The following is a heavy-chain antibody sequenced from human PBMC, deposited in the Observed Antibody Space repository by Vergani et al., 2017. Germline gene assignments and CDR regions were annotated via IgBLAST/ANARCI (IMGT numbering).Heavy chain of an antibody. J-gene: IGHJ2*01. CDR2: ITFSGDST. CDR1: GFTFSSYA. Sequence: EVQLLESGGGLVQPGGSLRLSCAASGFTFSSYAMTWVRQAPGKGLEWVSSITFSGDSTYYADSVKGRFTIASDNSKNTLYLQMNSLRAEDTAVYYCAREANGYFDLWGRGTLVTVSS. CDR3: AREANGYFDL. V-gene: IGHV3-23*01.